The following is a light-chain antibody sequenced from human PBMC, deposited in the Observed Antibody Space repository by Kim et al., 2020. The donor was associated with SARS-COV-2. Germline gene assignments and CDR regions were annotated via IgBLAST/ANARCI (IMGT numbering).Light chain of an antibody. CDR1: TLGDKY. CDR3: QAWDRSTVV. J-gene: IGLJ2*01. CDR2: QHN. V-gene: IGLV3-1*01. Sequence: SVSPGQTASITCSGDTLGDKYPSWYQQKPGQSPVLVIYQHNKRPSGIPERFSGSNSGKTATLTISGTQALDEADYYCQAWDRSTVVFGGGTKLTVL.